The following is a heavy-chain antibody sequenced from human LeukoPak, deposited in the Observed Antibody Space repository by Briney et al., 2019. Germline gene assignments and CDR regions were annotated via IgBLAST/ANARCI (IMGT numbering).Heavy chain of an antibody. CDR2: IYPGDSDT. Sequence: GESLKISCKGSGYSFTSYWIGWVHQMPGKGLEWMGIIYPGDSDTRYSPSFQGQVTISADKSISTAYLQWSSLKASDTAMYYCARASLGPFWSGHKGAFDIWGQGTMVTVSS. CDR1: GYSFTSYW. V-gene: IGHV5-51*07. D-gene: IGHD3-3*01. J-gene: IGHJ3*02. CDR3: ARASLGPFWSGHKGAFDI.